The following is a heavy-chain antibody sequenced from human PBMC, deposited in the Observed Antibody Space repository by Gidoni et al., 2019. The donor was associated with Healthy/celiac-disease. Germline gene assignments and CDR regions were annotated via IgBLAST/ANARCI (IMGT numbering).Heavy chain of an antibody. CDR1: GFTFDDYT. V-gene: IGHV3-43*01. CDR3: AKDRGSGWVFDY. Sequence: EVQLVESGGVVVQPGGSLRLSCAASGFTFDDYTMHWVRQAPGKGLEWVSLISWDGGSTYYADSVKGRFTISRDNSKNSLYLQMNSLRTEDTALYYCAKDRGSGWVFDYWGQGTLVTVSS. CDR2: ISWDGGST. D-gene: IGHD6-19*01. J-gene: IGHJ4*02.